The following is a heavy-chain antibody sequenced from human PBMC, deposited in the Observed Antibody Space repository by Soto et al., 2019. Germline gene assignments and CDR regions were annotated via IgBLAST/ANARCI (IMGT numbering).Heavy chain of an antibody. CDR3: TKDREFTYYDLWSGYYAFDS. Sequence: EVHLLEFGGGLVLPGVSLRLSCAGSGFTFSSYAMSWVRQAPGKGLEWVSAISSVGGSTYYADSVKGRFIISRDNSENTLYLQVNSLRAEDTAIYYCTKDREFTYYDLWSGYYAFDSWGQGTLVTVSS. CDR2: ISSVGGST. D-gene: IGHD3-3*01. V-gene: IGHV3-23*01. CDR1: GFTFSSYA. J-gene: IGHJ4*02.